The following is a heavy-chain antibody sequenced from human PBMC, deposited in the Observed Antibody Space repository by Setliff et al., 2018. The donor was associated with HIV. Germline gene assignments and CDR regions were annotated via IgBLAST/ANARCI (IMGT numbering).Heavy chain of an antibody. V-gene: IGHV4-34*01. CDR3: ARDQDSASPGWYFDL. J-gene: IGHJ2*01. CDR2: INHSGST. D-gene: IGHD1-26*01. CDR1: GGSFSGYY. Sequence: SETLSLTCAVYGGSFSGYYWSWIRQPPGKGLEWIGEINHSGSTNYNMSLWSRVTISLDASRNQFSLELISVTAADTAMYYCARDQDSASPGWYFDLWGRGTLVTVSS.